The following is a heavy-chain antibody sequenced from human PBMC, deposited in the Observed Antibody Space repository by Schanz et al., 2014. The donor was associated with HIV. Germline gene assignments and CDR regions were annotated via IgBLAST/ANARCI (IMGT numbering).Heavy chain of an antibody. J-gene: IGHJ4*02. CDR1: GFRFSSYA. CDR3: AKWGDAYGAGGRCGGVFDY. CDR2: VNSGGTT. Sequence: EVQLVESGGGVVRPGGSLRLSCAASGFRFSSYAMSWVRQAPGKGLEWVSAVNSGGTTYYVDSVKGQFTIARDNSKNAVYRQMNSVRDEDTAIDYGAKWGDAYGAGGRCGGVFDYWGQGTLVTVSS. D-gene: IGHD2-21*01. V-gene: IGHV3-23*04.